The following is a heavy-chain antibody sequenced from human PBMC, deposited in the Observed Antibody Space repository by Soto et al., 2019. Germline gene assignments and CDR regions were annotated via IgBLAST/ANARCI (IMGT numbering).Heavy chain of an antibody. Sequence: QVQLVQSGAELKKPGSSVKVSCKASGDTFSGYPINWVRQAPGEGLEWMGRIIPVFGTTNDAQRFEGRVTFTADESTNTAYMELRGLLSEDTAVYYCARDGGFGELKYWGPGTLVTV. CDR3: ARDGGFGELKY. J-gene: IGHJ4*02. CDR1: GDTFSGYP. V-gene: IGHV1-69*18. CDR2: IIPVFGTT. D-gene: IGHD3-10*01.